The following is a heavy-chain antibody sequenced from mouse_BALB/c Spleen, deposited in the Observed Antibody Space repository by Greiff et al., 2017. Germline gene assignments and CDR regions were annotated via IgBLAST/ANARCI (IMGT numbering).Heavy chain of an antibody. CDR2: ISSGGSYT. V-gene: IGHV5-9-4*01. CDR3: ARDGVGASYAMDY. Sequence: VKLMESGGGLVKPGGSLKLSCAASGFTFSSYAMSWVRQSPEKRLAWVAEISSGGSYTYYPDTVTGRVTISRDNAKNTLYLEMSSLRSEDTAMFYCARDGVGASYAMDYRGQGASVSVSS. CDR1: GFTFSSYA. J-gene: IGHJ4*01.